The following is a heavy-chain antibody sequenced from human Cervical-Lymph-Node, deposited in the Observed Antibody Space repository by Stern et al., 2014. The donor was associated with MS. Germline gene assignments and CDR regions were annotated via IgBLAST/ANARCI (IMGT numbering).Heavy chain of an antibody. J-gene: IGHJ4*02. D-gene: IGHD1-14*01. V-gene: IGHV1-46*01. CDR1: GYTFTSNY. CDR3: AREGGRASYKFDY. CDR2: MYPSEDTT. Sequence: QVQLVQSGAEVKKPGASVRISCKASGYTFTSNYIHWVRQAPGQGLEYMGVMYPSEDTTSHAQRFRDRLTMTRDTSTSTVYMELSSLRSEDTAVYYCAREGGRASYKFDYWGQGTLVTVSS.